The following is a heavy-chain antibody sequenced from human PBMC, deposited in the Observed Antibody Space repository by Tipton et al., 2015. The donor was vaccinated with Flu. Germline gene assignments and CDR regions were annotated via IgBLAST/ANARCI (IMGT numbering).Heavy chain of an antibody. CDR1: GDSVSSNSAA. Sequence: GLVKPSQTLSLTCAISGDSVSSNSAAWSWIRQSPSRGLEWLGRTFYRSAWHNNSAVSVKSRITINADTSKNQFSLQLSSVTPEDTAVNYCGRDMGSSGYAHAFDYWGQGILVTVSS. D-gene: IGHD3-22*01. CDR2: TFYRSAWHN. V-gene: IGHV6-1*01. J-gene: IGHJ4*02. CDR3: GRDMGSSGYAHAFDY.